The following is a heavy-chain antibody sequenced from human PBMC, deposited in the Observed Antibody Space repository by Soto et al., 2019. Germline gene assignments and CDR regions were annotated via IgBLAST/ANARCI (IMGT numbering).Heavy chain of an antibody. CDR1: GGSISSYY. V-gene: IGHV4-59*12. CDR2: IYYSGST. D-gene: IGHD3-22*01. J-gene: IGHJ3*02. CDR3: ARDLSSSGHRGAFDI. Sequence: SETLSLTCTVSGGSISSYYWSWIRQHPGKGLEWIGYIYYSGSTYYNPSLKSRVTISVDTSKNQFSLKLSSVTAADTAVYYCARDLSSSGHRGAFDIWGQGTMVTVSS.